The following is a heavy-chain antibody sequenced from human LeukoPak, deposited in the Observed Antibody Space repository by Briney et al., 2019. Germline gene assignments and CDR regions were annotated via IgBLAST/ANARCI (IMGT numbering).Heavy chain of an antibody. D-gene: IGHD1-26*01. CDR3: ARDGSRGWDY. Sequence: GGSLRLSCAASGFTFSASWMTWVRQAPGKGLEWVSNINDNGRGEYYVDSVKGRFTVSRDNAKNSVYLQMNSLRAEDTAVYYCARDGSRGWDYWGPGTLVTVSS. CDR1: GFTFSASW. J-gene: IGHJ4*02. V-gene: IGHV3-7*01. CDR2: INDNGRGE.